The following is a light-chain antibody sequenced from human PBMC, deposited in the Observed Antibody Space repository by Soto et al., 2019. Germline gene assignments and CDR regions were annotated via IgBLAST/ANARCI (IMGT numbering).Light chain of an antibody. Sequence: DIQMTQSPSTLSASVGDRVTITCRASQSISSWLAWYQQRPGTAPRLLIYRASLLKSGVPPRFSASGSEMEFTLTISSLQPDDFATYYCQQYNDFWTFGQGTKVDIK. V-gene: IGKV1-5*03. CDR1: QSISSW. CDR2: RAS. J-gene: IGKJ1*01. CDR3: QQYNDFWT.